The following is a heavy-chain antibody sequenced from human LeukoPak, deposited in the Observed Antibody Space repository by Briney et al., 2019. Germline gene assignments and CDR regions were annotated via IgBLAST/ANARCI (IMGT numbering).Heavy chain of an antibody. CDR2: ISAYNGNT. CDR3: ARGDYDFWSGYYHPFDY. V-gene: IGHV1-18*01. CDR1: GYTFTSYG. Sequence: ASVKVSCKASGYTFTSYGISWVRQAPGQGLEWMGWISAYNGNTNYAQKLQGRVTMTTDTSTSTAYMELRSLRSDDTAVYYCARGDYDFWSGYYHPFDYWGQGTLVTVSS. J-gene: IGHJ4*02. D-gene: IGHD3-3*01.